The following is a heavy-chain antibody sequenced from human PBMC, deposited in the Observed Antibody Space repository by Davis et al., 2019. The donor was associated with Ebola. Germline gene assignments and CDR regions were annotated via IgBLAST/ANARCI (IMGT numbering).Heavy chain of an antibody. J-gene: IGHJ6*02. V-gene: IGHV1-58*02. CDR2: IVVGSGNT. CDR1: GFTFTSSA. Sequence: SVKVSCKASGFTFTSSAMQWVRQARGQRLEWIGWIVVGSGNTNYAQKFQERVTITRDMSTSTAYMELSSLRSEDTAVYYCAAESDGYYGYYGMDVWGQGTTVTVSS. CDR3: AAESDGYYGYYGMDV. D-gene: IGHD3-3*01.